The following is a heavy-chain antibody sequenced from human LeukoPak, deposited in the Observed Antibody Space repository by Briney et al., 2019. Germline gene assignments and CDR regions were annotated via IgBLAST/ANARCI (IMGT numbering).Heavy chain of an antibody. J-gene: IGHJ4*01. V-gene: IGHV4-61*05. CDR3: AGHHPRNTVDF. Sequence: SETLSLTCTVSGGSISSSSYYWGWLRQPPGKGLEWIGYISYSGSTNYNPSLKSRVTISLDTSKNQFSLKLSSVTAADTTVYYCAGHHPRNTVDFWGQGTLVTVSS. CDR1: GGSISSSSYY. CDR2: ISYSGST. D-gene: IGHD2-8*02.